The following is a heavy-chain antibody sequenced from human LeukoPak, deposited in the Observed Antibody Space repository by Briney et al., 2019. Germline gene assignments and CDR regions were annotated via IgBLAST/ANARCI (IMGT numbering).Heavy chain of an antibody. CDR1: GGFISNSNYY. D-gene: IGHD3-10*01. Sequence: SENLSLTYTVSGGFISNSNYYWGWIRQPPGKGLDWIGNIYYTGRTYYNSSLNSRVTISVDASKNQFSLRLTSLTAADTAVYYCVRLYYYYASCPPLWGQGTLVTVSS. J-gene: IGHJ4*02. CDR2: IYYTGRT. CDR3: VRLYYYYASCPPL. V-gene: IGHV4-39*01.